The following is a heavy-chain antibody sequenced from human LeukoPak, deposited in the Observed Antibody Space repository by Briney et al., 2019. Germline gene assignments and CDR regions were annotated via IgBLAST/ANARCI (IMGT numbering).Heavy chain of an antibody. J-gene: IGHJ4*02. V-gene: IGHV3-7*04. D-gene: IGHD5-18*01. CDR1: GFTFSGYW. Sequence: GGSLRLSCAASGFTFSGYWMSWVRQAPGKGLEWVANIKPDGSEKYYVDSVKGRFTTSRENAKNSLYLQMNSLRAEDTAVYYCARDRIQLWSHDYWGQGTLVTVSS. CDR2: IKPDGSEK. CDR3: ARDRIQLWSHDY.